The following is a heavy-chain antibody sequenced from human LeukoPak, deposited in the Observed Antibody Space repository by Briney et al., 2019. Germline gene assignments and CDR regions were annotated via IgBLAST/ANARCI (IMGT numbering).Heavy chain of an antibody. Sequence: GGSLRLSCAASGFTFSSYEMNWVRQAPGEGLEWVSYISSSGSTIYYADSVKGRFTISRDNAKNSLYLQMNSLRAEDTAVYYCARRAVGATGSFDYWGQGTLVTVSS. CDR2: ISSSGSTI. V-gene: IGHV3-48*03. J-gene: IGHJ4*02. CDR3: ARRAVGATGSFDY. D-gene: IGHD1-26*01. CDR1: GFTFSSYE.